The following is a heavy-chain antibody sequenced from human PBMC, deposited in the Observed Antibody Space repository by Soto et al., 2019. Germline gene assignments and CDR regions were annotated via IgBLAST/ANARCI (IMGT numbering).Heavy chain of an antibody. J-gene: IGHJ3*02. Sequence: VASVKVSCKASGYTFTSYAMHWVRQAPGQRLEWMGWINAGNGNTKYSQKFQGRVTITRDTSASTAYMELSSLRSEDTAVYYCARDLRLGQWLPTEDAFDIWGQGTMVTVSS. CDR2: INAGNGNT. D-gene: IGHD6-19*01. CDR1: GYTFTSYA. V-gene: IGHV1-3*01. CDR3: ARDLRLGQWLPTEDAFDI.